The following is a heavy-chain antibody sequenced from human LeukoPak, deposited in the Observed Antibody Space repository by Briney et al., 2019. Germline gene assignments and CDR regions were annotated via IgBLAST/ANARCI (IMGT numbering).Heavy chain of an antibody. CDR3: ARISTVTTGYYFDY. Sequence: SETLSLTCTVSGGSINSYYWSWIRQPPGKGLEWIGYIYYSGSTNYNPSLKSRVTISVDTSKNQFSLKLSSVTAADTAVYYCARISTVTTGYYFDYWGQGTLVTVSS. D-gene: IGHD4-17*01. J-gene: IGHJ4*02. CDR1: GGSINSYY. CDR2: IYYSGST. V-gene: IGHV4-59*08.